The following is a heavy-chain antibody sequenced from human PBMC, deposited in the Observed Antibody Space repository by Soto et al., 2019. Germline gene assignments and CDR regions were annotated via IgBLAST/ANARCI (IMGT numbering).Heavy chain of an antibody. CDR2: INPKSGGT. J-gene: IGHJ4*02. V-gene: IGHV1-2*02. CDR1: GHTFTVYY. CDR3: ARDLAKGGGSAGFDY. D-gene: IGHD1-26*01. Sequence: ASVKVSCKASGHTFTVYYMHWVRQAPGQGLEWMGWINPKSGGTMYPQKFQGRVTMTWDTSISTAYMALTRLRSDDTAVYYCARDLAKGGGSAGFDYWGQGTLVTVSS.